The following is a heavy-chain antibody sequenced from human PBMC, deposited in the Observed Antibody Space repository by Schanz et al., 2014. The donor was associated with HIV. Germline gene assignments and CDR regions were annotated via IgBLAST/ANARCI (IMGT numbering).Heavy chain of an antibody. CDR3: ATCLITIGCSS. V-gene: IGHV1-69*01. CDR1: GVTFSSYA. CDR2: IIPMFGSA. J-gene: IGHJ5*02. Sequence: QVQLVQSGAEVKKPGSSVKVSCKASGVTFSSYAITWVRQAPGQGLEWMGGIIPMFGSANYAQKFLGRVTISADESTSTGYMDLSNLRSDDTAVYYCATCLITIGCSSWGQGTLVTVSS. D-gene: IGHD1-1*01.